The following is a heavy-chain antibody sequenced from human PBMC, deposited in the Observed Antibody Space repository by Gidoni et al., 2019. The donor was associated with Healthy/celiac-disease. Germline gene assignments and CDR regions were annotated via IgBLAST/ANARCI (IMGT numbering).Heavy chain of an antibody. J-gene: IGHJ3*02. Sequence: QMQLVQSGPEVKTPGTSVKVSCKASGFTFTSSAVQWVRQARGQRLEWIGWIVVGSGNTNYAQKFQERVTITRDMSTSTAYMELSSLRSEDTAVYYCAADVQRYRGAFDIWGQGTMVTVSS. V-gene: IGHV1-58*01. CDR2: IVVGSGNT. CDR3: AADVQRYRGAFDI. CDR1: GFTFTSSA. D-gene: IGHD1-1*01.